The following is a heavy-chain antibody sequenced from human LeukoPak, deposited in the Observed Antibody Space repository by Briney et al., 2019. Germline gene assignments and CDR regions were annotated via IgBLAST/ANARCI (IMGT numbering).Heavy chain of an antibody. CDR1: GGSISSGGYS. CDR2: IYHSGST. D-gene: IGHD6-13*01. Sequence: SETLSLTCAVSGGSISSGGYSWSWIRQPPGKGLEWIGYIYHSGSTYYNPSLKSRVTISVDRPKNQFSLKLSSVTAADTAVYYCARGAIAAAGNWFDPWGQGTLVTVSS. V-gene: IGHV4-30-2*01. CDR3: ARGAIAAAGNWFDP. J-gene: IGHJ5*02.